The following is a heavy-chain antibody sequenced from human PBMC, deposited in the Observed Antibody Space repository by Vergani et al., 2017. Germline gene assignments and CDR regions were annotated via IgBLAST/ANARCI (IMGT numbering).Heavy chain of an antibody. D-gene: IGHD6-6*01. J-gene: IGHJ4*02. CDR2: INHSGST. Sequence: QVQLQQWGAGLLKPSETLSLTCAVYGGSFSGYYWSWIRQPPGKGLEWIGEINHSGSTNYNPSLKSRVTISVDTSKNQFSLKLSSVTAADTAVYYCASTSSSKLIAARGYELDYWGQGTLVTVSS. CDR1: GGSFSGYY. CDR3: ASTSSSKLIAARGYELDY. V-gene: IGHV4-34*01.